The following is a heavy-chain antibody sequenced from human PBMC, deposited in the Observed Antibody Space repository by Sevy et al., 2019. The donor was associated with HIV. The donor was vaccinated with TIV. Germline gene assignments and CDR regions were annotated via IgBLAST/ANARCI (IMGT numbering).Heavy chain of an antibody. CDR1: GFIFSSYG. D-gene: IGHD4-17*01. CDR2: ISSDGSDD. CDR3: AKDKEDDYGDYYFDH. V-gene: IGHV3-30*18. Sequence: GGSLRLSCSASGFIFSSYGMHWVRQTPGKGLEWVAIISSDGSDDFYAESVRGRFTNSRDNSRNKLYLQMESLRLEDTAIYYCAKDKEDDYGDYYFDHWGQGALVTVSS. J-gene: IGHJ4*02.